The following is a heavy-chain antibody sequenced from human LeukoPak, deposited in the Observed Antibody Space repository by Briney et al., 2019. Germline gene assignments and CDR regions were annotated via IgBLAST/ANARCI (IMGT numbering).Heavy chain of an antibody. Sequence: GGSLRLSCAASGFTFSSYEMNWVRQAPGKGLEWVSYISSSGSTIYYADSVKGRFTISRDNAKNSLYLQMNSLRAEDTAVYYCARGVAELWMQLWFDYWGQGTLVTVSS. CDR2: ISSSGSTI. CDR1: GFTFSSYE. D-gene: IGHD5-18*01. J-gene: IGHJ4*02. V-gene: IGHV3-48*03. CDR3: ARGVAELWMQLWFDY.